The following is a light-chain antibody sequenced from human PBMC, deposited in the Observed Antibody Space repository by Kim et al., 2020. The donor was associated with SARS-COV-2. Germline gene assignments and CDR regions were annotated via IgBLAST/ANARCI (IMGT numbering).Light chain of an antibody. J-gene: IGLJ3*02. CDR2: GDN. CDR1: SGSIASNY. Sequence: NFMLTQPHSVSESPGKTVTISCTGSSGSIASNYVQWYQQRPGSAPTTVIYGDNQRPSGVPDRFSGSIDSSSNSASLTISGLKTEDEADYYCQSYYSNDHWVFGGGTKLTVL. CDR3: QSYYSNDHWV. V-gene: IGLV6-57*02.